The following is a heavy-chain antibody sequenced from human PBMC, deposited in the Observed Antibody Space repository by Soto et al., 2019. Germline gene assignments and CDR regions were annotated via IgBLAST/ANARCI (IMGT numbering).Heavy chain of an antibody. CDR1: GYTFTSYY. J-gene: IGHJ2*01. Sequence: QVQLVQSGAEVKKPGASVKVSCKASGYTFTSYYMHWVRQAPGQGLEWMGIINPSGGSTSYAQKFQGRVTMTRDTSTSTVYMELSSLRYEDTAVYYCASRAVVAATKSPWYFDLWGRGTLVTVSS. V-gene: IGHV1-46*03. CDR2: INPSGGST. D-gene: IGHD2-15*01. CDR3: ASRAVVAATKSPWYFDL.